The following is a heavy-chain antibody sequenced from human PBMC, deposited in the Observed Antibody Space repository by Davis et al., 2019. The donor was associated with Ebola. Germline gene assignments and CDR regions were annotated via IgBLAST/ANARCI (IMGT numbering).Heavy chain of an antibody. J-gene: IGHJ6*02. CDR2: INPSGGST. D-gene: IGHD3-22*01. CDR3: ARGSRRDLTMIVVNYYYGMDV. CDR1: GGTFTSYY. Sequence: AASVKVSCKASGGTFTSYYMHWVRQAPGQGLEWMGIINPSGGSTSYAQKFQGRVTMTRDTSTSTVYMELSSLRSEDTAVYYCARGSRRDLTMIVVNYYYGMDVWGQGTTVTVSS. V-gene: IGHV1-46*01.